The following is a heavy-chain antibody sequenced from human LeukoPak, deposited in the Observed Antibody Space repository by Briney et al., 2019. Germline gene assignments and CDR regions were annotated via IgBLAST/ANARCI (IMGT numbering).Heavy chain of an antibody. J-gene: IGHJ5*02. D-gene: IGHD3-10*01. CDR3: ARDSGTTGEVKFDP. CDR1: GGSISNYD. Sequence: PSETLSLTCTVSGGSISNYDWSWIRQPAGKGLEWIGRIYNGGIITYNPSLKSRVTMSIDTSNNQFSLRLRFVTAADTAVYYCARDSGTTGEVKFDPWGQGTLVTVSS. V-gene: IGHV4-4*07. CDR2: IYNGGII.